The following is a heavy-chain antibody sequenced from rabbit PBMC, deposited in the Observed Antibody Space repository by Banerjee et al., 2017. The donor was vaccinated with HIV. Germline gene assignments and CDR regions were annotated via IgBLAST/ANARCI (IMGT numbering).Heavy chain of an antibody. D-gene: IGHD4-1*01. CDR1: GFSFSRDFY. CDR3: SRDDTGWGPDLDL. CDR2: INAGSGSA. J-gene: IGHJ4*01. Sequence: QEQLKETGGGLVQPGGSLTLSCKASGFSFSRDFYMCWVRQAPGKGLEWIACINAGSGSAWYASWVNGRFTISRSTSLNTVTLQMTSLTAADTATYFCSRDDTGWGPDLDLWGPGTLVTVS. V-gene: IGHV1S43*01.